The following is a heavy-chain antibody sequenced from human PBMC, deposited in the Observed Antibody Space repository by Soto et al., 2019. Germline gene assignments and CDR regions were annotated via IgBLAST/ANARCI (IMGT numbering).Heavy chain of an antibody. Sequence: ASVKVSRKASGYTFTGHYIHWVRQAPEQGPERMGEIGPESGATRYAQKFQGRVTMTMDMSITTVYMELSNLRPDDTAVYYCGRGRSGQIVVFYWGQGTPVTVSS. CDR2: IGPESGAT. CDR1: GYTFTGHY. J-gene: IGHJ4*02. V-gene: IGHV1-2*02. CDR3: GRGRSGQIVVFY. D-gene: IGHD5-12*01.